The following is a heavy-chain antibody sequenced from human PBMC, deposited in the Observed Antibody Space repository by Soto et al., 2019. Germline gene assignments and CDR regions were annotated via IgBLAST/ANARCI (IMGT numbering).Heavy chain of an antibody. CDR2: INAGNGNT. Sequence: QVQLVQSGAEVKKPGASVKVSCKASGYTFTSYAMHWVRQAPGQRLERMGWINAGNGNTKYSQKFQGRVTITRDTSASTAYMELSSLRSEDTAVYYCAREYCSGGSCPLYYGMDVWGQGTTVTVSS. J-gene: IGHJ6*02. CDR1: GYTFTSYA. V-gene: IGHV1-3*01. CDR3: AREYCSGGSCPLYYGMDV. D-gene: IGHD2-15*01.